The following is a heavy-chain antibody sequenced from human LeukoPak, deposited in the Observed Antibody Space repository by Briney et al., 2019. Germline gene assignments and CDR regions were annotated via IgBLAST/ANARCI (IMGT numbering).Heavy chain of an antibody. D-gene: IGHD4-17*01. V-gene: IGHV4-34*01. CDR3: ARDLRKYYFDY. J-gene: IGHJ4*02. Sequence: ASETLSLTCGVFGASLSGYYWSWIRQFPGKGLEWLGEINREGSTNYNPSLKSRVTISVDTSKNQFSLKLSSVTAADTAVYYCARDLRKYYFDYWGQGTLVTVSS. CDR1: GASLSGYY. CDR2: INREGST.